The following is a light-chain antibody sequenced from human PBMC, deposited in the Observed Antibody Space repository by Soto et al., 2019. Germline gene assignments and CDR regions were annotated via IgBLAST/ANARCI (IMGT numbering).Light chain of an antibody. Sequence: QSALTQPASVSGSPGQSITISCTGTSSDVGGYNYVSWYQQHPGKAPKLMIYDVSNRPSGVSNRFSGSKSGNTASLTTSGLQAADEADYYCSSYTSSGTLVVFGGGTKLTVL. CDR2: DVS. J-gene: IGLJ2*01. CDR1: SSDVGGYNY. V-gene: IGLV2-14*01. CDR3: SSYTSSGTLVV.